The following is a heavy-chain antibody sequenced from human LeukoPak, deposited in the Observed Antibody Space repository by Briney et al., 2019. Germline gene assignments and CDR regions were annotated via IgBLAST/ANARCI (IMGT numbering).Heavy chain of an antibody. D-gene: IGHD6-13*01. CDR2: IKHDGSEK. CDR1: GFTFSSYW. CDR3: AKTREAAVGREDY. Sequence: PGGSLRLSCAASGFTFSSYWMSWVRQAPGKGLEWVANIKHDGSEKYYVDSVKGRFTISRDNAKNSLYLQMNSLRAEDTAVYYFAKTREAAVGREDYWGQGTLVTVSS. V-gene: IGHV3-7*01. J-gene: IGHJ4*02.